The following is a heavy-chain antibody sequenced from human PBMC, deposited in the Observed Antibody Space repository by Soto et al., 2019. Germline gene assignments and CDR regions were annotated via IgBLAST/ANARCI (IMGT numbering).Heavy chain of an antibody. CDR2: IIPIFGTV. J-gene: IGHJ4*02. V-gene: IGHV1-69*13. CDR3: ARDPSPGIAAAGTQQDY. CDR1: GGTFSSYA. Sequence: SVKVSCKASGGTFSSYAISWVRQAPGQGLEWMGGIIPIFGTVNYAQKFQGRVTITADESTSTAYMELSSLRSEDTAVYYCARDPSPGIAAAGTQQDYWGQGTLVTVSS. D-gene: IGHD6-13*01.